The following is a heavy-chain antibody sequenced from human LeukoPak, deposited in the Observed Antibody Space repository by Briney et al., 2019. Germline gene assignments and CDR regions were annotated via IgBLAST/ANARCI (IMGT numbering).Heavy chain of an antibody. D-gene: IGHD4-17*01. V-gene: IGHV3-11*03. CDR2: ISSSSTYT. CDR1: GFTFSDYY. CDR3: ARRMTSVTTFDY. J-gene: IGHJ4*02. Sequence: GGSLRLSCAASGFTFSDYYMSWMRQASGKGLEWVSYISSSSTYTNYADSVKGRFTISRDNARNSLYLQMSSLRADDTAVYYCARRMTSVTTFDYWGQGTLVTVSS.